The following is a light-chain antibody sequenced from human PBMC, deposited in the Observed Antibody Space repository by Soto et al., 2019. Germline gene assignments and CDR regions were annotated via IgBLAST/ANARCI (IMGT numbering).Light chain of an antibody. CDR1: QSVNSNY. Sequence: EIVLTQSPGTLSLSPGERATLSCRASQSVNSNYLAWLQHKPGQAPRFLIYGASSRAAGIPDRFSGSGSGTAFTLSISRLEPEDFAMYYCHQYGTSTLTFGPVTKVDIK. J-gene: IGKJ3*01. CDR2: GAS. V-gene: IGKV3-20*01. CDR3: HQYGTSTLT.